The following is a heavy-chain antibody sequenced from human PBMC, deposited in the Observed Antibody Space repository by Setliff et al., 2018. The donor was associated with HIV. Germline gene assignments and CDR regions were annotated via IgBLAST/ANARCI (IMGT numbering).Heavy chain of an antibody. CDR1: GGSISSYY. Sequence: SETLSLTCTVSGGSISSYYWGWIRQPPGKGLEWIGSIYYSGSTYYNPSLKSRVTISVDTSKNQFSLKLSSVTAADTAVYYCARLSGDRGLYYYYYYMDVWGKGTTVTVSS. J-gene: IGHJ6*03. CDR3: ARLSGDRGLYYYYYYMDV. CDR2: IYYSGST. D-gene: IGHD7-27*01. V-gene: IGHV4-39*01.